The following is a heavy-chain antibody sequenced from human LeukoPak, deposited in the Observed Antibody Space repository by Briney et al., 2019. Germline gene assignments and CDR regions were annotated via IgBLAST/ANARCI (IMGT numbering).Heavy chain of an antibody. J-gene: IGHJ3*02. Sequence: GGSLRLSCAASGFTFSSYAMSCVRQAPGEGLEWVSAISSSGGRTYYADSVRGRFTIPRDSSKNTLSLHMTILRTEATAVFYCARGSQTTAYSSNPPSAFDIWGQGTMVTVSS. CDR1: GFTFSSYA. D-gene: IGHD6-13*01. V-gene: IGHV3-23*01. CDR2: ISSSGGRT. CDR3: ARGSQTTAYSSNPPSAFDI.